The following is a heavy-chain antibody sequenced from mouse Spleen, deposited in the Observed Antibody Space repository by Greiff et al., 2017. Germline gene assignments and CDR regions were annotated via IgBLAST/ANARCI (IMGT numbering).Heavy chain of an antibody. Sequence: QVQLKQSGAELVRPGVSVKISCKGSGYTFTDYAMHWVKQSHAKSLEWIGVISTYYGDASYNQKFKGKATMTVDKSSSTAYMELARLTSEDSAIYYCARSTLKDAMDYWGQGTSVTVSS. CDR1: GYTFTDYA. CDR3: ARSTLKDAMDY. V-gene: IGHV1S137*01. CDR2: ISTYYGDA. J-gene: IGHJ4*01.